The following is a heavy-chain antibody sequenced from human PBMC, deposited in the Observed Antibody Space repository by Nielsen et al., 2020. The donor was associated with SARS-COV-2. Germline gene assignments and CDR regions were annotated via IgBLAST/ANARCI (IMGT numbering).Heavy chain of an antibody. V-gene: IGHV4-39*07. Sequence: SETLSLTCTVSGGSIGSSSYYWGWIRQPPGKGLEWIGSIYYSGSTNYNPSLKSRVTISVDTSKNQFSLKLSSVTAADTAVYYCARRIAARAHYYYYYMDVWGKGTTVTVSS. J-gene: IGHJ6*03. CDR3: ARRIAARAHYYYYYMDV. D-gene: IGHD6-6*01. CDR2: IYYSGST. CDR1: GGSIGSSSYY.